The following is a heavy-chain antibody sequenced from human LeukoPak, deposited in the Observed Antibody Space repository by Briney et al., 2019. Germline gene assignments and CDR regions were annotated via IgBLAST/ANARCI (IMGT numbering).Heavy chain of an antibody. J-gene: IGHJ4*02. CDR2: ISSSGSTI. CDR1: GGSFSGYY. Sequence: LSLTCAVYGGSFSGYYWSWIRQAPGKGLEWVSYISSSGSTIYYADSVKGRFTISRDNAKNSLYLQMNSLRAEDTAVYYCAREQLVTGFDYWGQGTLVTVSS. D-gene: IGHD6-6*01. V-gene: IGHV3-11*04. CDR3: AREQLVTGFDY.